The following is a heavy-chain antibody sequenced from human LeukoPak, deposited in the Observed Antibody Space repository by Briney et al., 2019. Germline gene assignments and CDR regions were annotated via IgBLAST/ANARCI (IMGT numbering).Heavy chain of an antibody. CDR2: ISYDGCNK. V-gene: IGHV3-30-3*01. CDR1: GFTFSSYA. CDR3: ASDTGSGSPRTYGMDV. J-gene: IGHJ6*02. D-gene: IGHD3-10*01. Sequence: GGSLRLSCAASGFTFSSYAMHWVRQAPGKGLEWVAVISYDGCNKYYADSVKGRFTISRDNSKNTLYLQMNSLRAEDTAVYYCASDTGSGSPRTYGMDVWGQGTTVTVSS.